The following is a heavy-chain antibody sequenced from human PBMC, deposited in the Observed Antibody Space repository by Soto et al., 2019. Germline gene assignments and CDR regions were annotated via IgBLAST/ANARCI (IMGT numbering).Heavy chain of an antibody. V-gene: IGHV1-69*06. CDR1: GGTFSSYA. CDR3: VTGFYRDSYVT. D-gene: IGHD5-18*01. Sequence: QVQLVQSGAEVKKPGSSVKVSCKASGGTFSSYAISWVRQAPGQGLEWMGGIIPIFGTANYAQEFQGRVTVNSDNSMYIDYMELRGVRSAVSYGYYWVTGFYRDSYVTWGQGTLVTVSS. CDR2: IIPIFGTA. J-gene: IGHJ5*02.